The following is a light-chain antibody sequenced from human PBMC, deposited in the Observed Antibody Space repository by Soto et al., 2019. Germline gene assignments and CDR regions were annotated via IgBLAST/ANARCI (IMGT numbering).Light chain of an antibody. J-gene: IGKJ5*01. CDR2: DAS. V-gene: IGKV3-11*01. CDR1: QSINNY. Sequence: EIVLTQSPATLSLSPGERATLSCRASQSINNYLAWHQQKPGQAPRLLIYDASKRATGIPARFSGSGSGTDFSLTISSLEPEDFAVYYCQPRSIPTFGQGTRLEIK. CDR3: QPRSIPT.